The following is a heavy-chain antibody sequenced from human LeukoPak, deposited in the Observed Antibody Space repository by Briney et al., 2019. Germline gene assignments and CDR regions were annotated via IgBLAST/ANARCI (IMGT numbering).Heavy chain of an antibody. Sequence: GGSLRLSCAASRFTFDDYGMSWVRQAPGKGLEWVSGIDWNGGSTGYADSVKGQFTISRDNAKNSLYLQMNGLRAEDTALYYCARARGSSTTYYYHYMDVWGKGTTVTVSS. J-gene: IGHJ6*03. CDR2: IDWNGGST. CDR3: ARARGSSTTYYYHYMDV. CDR1: RFTFDDYG. V-gene: IGHV3-20*04. D-gene: IGHD6-6*01.